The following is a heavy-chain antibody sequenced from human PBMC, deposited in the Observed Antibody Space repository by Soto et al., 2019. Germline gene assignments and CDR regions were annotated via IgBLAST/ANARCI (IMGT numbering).Heavy chain of an antibody. CDR2: IYWDDDK. V-gene: IGHV2-5*02. CDR1: GFSLNTDGVA. CDR3: VHTMAPRISDY. J-gene: IGHJ4*02. Sequence: QITLKESGPTLVKPTQTLTLTCTFSGFSLNTDGVAVGWIRQPPRKALEWLALIYWDDDKRYSPSLESRLTITKDTSKNQVVLTMTNMDPVDTATYYCVHTMAPRISDYWSQGTQVTVSS.